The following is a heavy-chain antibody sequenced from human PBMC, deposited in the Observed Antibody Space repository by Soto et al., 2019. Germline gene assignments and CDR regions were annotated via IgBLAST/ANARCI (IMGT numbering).Heavy chain of an antibody. Sequence: QVQLQQWGAGLLKPSETLSLTCAVYGGSFSGYYWSWIRQPPGKGLEWIGEINHSGSTNYNPSLKSRVTISVDTSKNQFSLKLSSVTAADTAVYYCVRGRRSGYCSGGSCHNWFDPWGQGTLVTVSS. D-gene: IGHD2-15*01. CDR2: INHSGST. J-gene: IGHJ5*02. CDR3: VRGRRSGYCSGGSCHNWFDP. CDR1: GGSFSGYY. V-gene: IGHV4-34*01.